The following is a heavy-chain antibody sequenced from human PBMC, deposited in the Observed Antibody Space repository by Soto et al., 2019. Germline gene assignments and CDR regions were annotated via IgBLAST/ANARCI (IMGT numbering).Heavy chain of an antibody. D-gene: IGHD5-12*01. J-gene: IGHJ6*02. V-gene: IGHV3-21*01. Sequence: EVQLVESGGGLVKPGGSLRLSCAASGFTFSSYSMNWVRQAPGKGLEWVSSISSSSSYIYYADSVKGRFTISRDNAKNSLYLQMNSLRAEDTAVYYCARDGGYSGYEFYYYYYGMDVWCQGTTVTVSS. CDR1: GFTFSSYS. CDR3: ARDGGYSGYEFYYYYYGMDV. CDR2: ISSSSSYI.